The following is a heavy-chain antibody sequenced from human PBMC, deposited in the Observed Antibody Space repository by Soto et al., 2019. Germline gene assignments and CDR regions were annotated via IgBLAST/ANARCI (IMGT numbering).Heavy chain of an antibody. Sequence: HLVESGGGVVQPGRSLRLSCTASGFSLTSFAVHWVRQAPGKGLEWVAVISSDGSNKYYIESVKGRFNISRDNFKNAMYMEIYKLRIEDTAVYYCATGRRLPMSRRECYYRLDLWGQGTLASVSS. J-gene: IGHJ6*02. D-gene: IGHD3-10*01. CDR1: GFSLTSFA. CDR3: ATGRRLPMSRRECYYRLDL. V-gene: IGHV3-30-3*01. CDR2: ISSDGSNK.